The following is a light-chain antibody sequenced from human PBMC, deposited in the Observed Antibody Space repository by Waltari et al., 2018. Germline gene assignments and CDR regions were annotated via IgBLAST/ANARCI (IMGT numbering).Light chain of an antibody. CDR2: STD. V-gene: IGLV3-19*01. CDR1: SLSTYS. Sequence: SSEPTQDPAVSVALGQTVRITCQGDSLSTYSADWYQQRPGQAPILVLFSTDDRPSGIPDRFSGSSSRDTASLTITGTQAEDEADYYCASRDTSSTRVFGGGTTLTV. CDR3: ASRDTSSTRV. J-gene: IGLJ3*02.